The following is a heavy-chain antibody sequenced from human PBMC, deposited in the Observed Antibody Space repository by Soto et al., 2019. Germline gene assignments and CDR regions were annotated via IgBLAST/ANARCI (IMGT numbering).Heavy chain of an antibody. J-gene: IGHJ6*03. Sequence: GGSLRLSCAASGFSVSTNYMSWVRRAPGKGLEWVSVIYSGDSTYYADSVKGRFTISRHNSENTLSLQMNSLRAEDTAVYYCARDKVLGYCSGGSCYSVYMDVWGKGTTVTVSS. CDR1: GFSVSTNY. CDR2: IYSGDST. CDR3: ARDKVLGYCSGGSCYSVYMDV. D-gene: IGHD2-15*01. V-gene: IGHV3-53*04.